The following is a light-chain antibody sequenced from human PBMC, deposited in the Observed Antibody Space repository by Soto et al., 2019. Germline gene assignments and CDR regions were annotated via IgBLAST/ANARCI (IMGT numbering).Light chain of an antibody. CDR3: QHYRSSWT. J-gene: IGKJ1*01. V-gene: IGKV3-20*01. CDR1: QSVSSSF. CDR2: GTS. Sequence: EIVLTQSPGTLSLSPGERATLSCRASQSVSSSFLAWYQQKPGQPPSLLIYGTSIRATGIPERFSGSGAGPDFTLTICRLEPEDFAVYYCQHYRSSWTFGRGTKVEVK.